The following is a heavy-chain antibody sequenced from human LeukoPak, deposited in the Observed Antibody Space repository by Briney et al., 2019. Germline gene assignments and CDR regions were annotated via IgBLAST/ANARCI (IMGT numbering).Heavy chain of an antibody. CDR1: GFTFSSYW. Sequence: GGSLRLPCAASGFTFSSYWMNWVRQAPGEGLEWVANINGDGRDKYYVGSVRGRFTISRDNADNALYLQMNSLRGDDTALYYCARGVDSAIDWWGQGTLVTVSS. D-gene: IGHD3-9*01. V-gene: IGHV3-7*01. CDR2: INGDGRDK. J-gene: IGHJ4*02. CDR3: ARGVDSAIDW.